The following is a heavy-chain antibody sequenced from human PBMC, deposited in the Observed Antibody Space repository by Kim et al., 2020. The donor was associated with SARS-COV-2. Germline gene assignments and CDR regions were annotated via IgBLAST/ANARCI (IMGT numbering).Heavy chain of an antibody. CDR2: ISSDSRNK. J-gene: IGHJ4*01. Sequence: GGSLRLSCAASGFTFGDYNMNWIRQAPGTGLEWVSYISSDSRNKYYADSVRGRFTISRDNAKNSLYLQIDSLRAEDTAIYYCAREQRLSIDTASLDYWS. D-gene: IGHD6-25*01. CDR3: AREQRLSIDTASLDY. CDR1: GFTFGDYN. V-gene: IGHV3-21*06.